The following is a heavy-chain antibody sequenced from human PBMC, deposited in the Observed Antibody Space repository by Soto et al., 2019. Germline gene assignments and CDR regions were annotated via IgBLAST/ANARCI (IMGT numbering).Heavy chain of an antibody. Sequence: GGSLRLSCAASGFTFSSYGMHWVRQAPGKGLEWAAVIWYDGSNKYYADSVKGRFTISRDNSKNTLYLQMNSLRAEDTAVYYCAREVDYDILTGYYGDDAFDIWGQGTMVTVSS. CDR2: IWYDGSNK. V-gene: IGHV3-33*01. CDR3: AREVDYDILTGYYGDDAFDI. J-gene: IGHJ3*02. D-gene: IGHD3-9*01. CDR1: GFTFSSYG.